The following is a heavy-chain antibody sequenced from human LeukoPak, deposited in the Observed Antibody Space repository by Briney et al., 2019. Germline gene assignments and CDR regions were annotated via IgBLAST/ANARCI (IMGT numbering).Heavy chain of an antibody. J-gene: IGHJ4*02. V-gene: IGHV3-23*01. Sequence: GGSLRLSCAASGFTFSSYAMSWVRQAPGKGLEWDSAISGSGGSTYYSDSVKGRFTISRDNSKNTLYLQMNSLRAEDTAVYYCALTELSLYPLFDYWGQGTLVTVSS. CDR2: ISGSGGST. CDR3: ALTELSLYPLFDY. CDR1: GFTFSSYA. D-gene: IGHD3-16*02.